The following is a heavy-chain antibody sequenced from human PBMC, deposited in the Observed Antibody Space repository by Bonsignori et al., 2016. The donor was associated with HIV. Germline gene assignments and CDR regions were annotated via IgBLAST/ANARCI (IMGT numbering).Heavy chain of an antibody. Sequence: QVQLQESGPGLVKPSETLSLTCTVSGGSISSYYWSWIRQPAGKGLEWIGRIYTSGSTNYNPSLKSRVTMSVDTSKNQFSLKLSSVTAADTAVYYCAREAEFWLVHYWYFDLWAVAPWSLSPQ. V-gene: IGHV4-4*07. CDR3: AREAEFWLVHYWYFDL. CDR2: IYTSGST. J-gene: IGHJ2*01. D-gene: IGHD3-9*01. CDR1: GGSISSYY.